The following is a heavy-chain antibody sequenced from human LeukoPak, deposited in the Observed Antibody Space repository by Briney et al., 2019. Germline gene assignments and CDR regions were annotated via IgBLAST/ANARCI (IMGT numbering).Heavy chain of an antibody. V-gene: IGHV1-2*02. CDR1: GYTFTGYY. Sequence: ASVTVSCKASGYTFTGYYMHWVRQAPGQGLEWMGWINPNSGGTNYAQKFQGRVTMTRDTSISTAYMELSGLRSDDTAVYYCARGSSSSPLYYFDYWGQGTLVTVSS. J-gene: IGHJ4*02. CDR3: ARGSSSSPLYYFDY. D-gene: IGHD6-13*01. CDR2: INPNSGGT.